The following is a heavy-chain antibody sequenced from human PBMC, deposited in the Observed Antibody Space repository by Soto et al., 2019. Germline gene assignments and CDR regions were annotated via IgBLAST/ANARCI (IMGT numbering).Heavy chain of an antibody. J-gene: IGHJ5*01. V-gene: IGHV3-23*01. CDR2: ISGSGATS. CDR1: GFNFNNQA. Sequence: XGCLRLSCTASGFNFNNQAMSGIRQAPGKGLEWVSTISGSGATSLCADSVKGRFTIFKDSSQAYLDLKSLRVEDSATYYCAKTETMVVVTVQPKWFDSWGRGTLVTVSS. CDR3: AKTETMVVVTVQPKWFDS. D-gene: IGHD2-21*02.